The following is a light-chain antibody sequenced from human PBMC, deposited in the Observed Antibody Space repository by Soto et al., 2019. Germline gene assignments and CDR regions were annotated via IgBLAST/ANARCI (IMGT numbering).Light chain of an antibody. CDR1: QSVSSY. V-gene: IGKV3-11*01. Sequence: EIVLTQSPATLSLSPGERATLSCRASQSVSSYLAWYRQKPGQAPRLLIHDASNRATGIPARFSGSGSGTDFTLTISSLEPEDFAVYYCQQRSNWPPWTFGQGTKVEIK. CDR3: QQRSNWPPWT. J-gene: IGKJ1*01. CDR2: DAS.